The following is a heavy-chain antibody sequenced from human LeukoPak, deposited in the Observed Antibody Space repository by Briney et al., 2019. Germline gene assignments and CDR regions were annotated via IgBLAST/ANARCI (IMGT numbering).Heavy chain of an antibody. CDR2: ISNTGGRT. D-gene: IGHD5-24*01. CDR1: GFAFSSYA. V-gene: IGHV3-23*01. Sequence: GGSLRLSCAASGFAFSSYAMSWVRQAPGKGLEYVSGISNTGGRTYYADSMNGRFTISRYNSKNTLYLQMNSLRAEDTAVYYCARDFMATITDYWGQGTLVTVSS. CDR3: ARDFMATITDY. J-gene: IGHJ4*02.